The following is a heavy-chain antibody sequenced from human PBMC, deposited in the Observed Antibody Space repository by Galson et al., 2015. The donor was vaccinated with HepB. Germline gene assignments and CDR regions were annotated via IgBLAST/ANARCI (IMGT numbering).Heavy chain of an antibody. J-gene: IGHJ6*03. CDR2: ISSDGNTK. CDR3: ARRVDYTSSCDMDV. CDR1: GFTFSRNE. V-gene: IGHV3-30-3*01. Sequence: SLRLSCAASGFTFSRNEMHWVRQAPGKGPDWVAVISSDGNTKYYADSVKGRFTISRDNSKNTLYLQMNSLRAEDTAVYYCARRVDYTSSCDMDVWGKGTTVTVSS. D-gene: IGHD6-13*01.